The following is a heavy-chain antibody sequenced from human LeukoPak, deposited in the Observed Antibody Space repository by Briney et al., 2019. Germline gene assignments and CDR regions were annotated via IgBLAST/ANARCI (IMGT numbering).Heavy chain of an antibody. CDR1: GYTFTHYY. Sequence: ASVNVSLKSSGYTFTHYYMHWVRQAPGQGPAWMGWINPNSNGTNYAQKFQGRVTMTRDTSISTAYMELSRLRSDDTAVYYCARAGSYKDFYYFDYWGQGTLVTVSS. CDR3: ARAGSYKDFYYFDY. J-gene: IGHJ4*02. CDR2: INPNSNGT. D-gene: IGHD1-26*01. V-gene: IGHV1-2*02.